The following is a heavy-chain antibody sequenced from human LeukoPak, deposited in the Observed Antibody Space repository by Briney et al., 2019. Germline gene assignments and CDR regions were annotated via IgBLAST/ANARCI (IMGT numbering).Heavy chain of an antibody. V-gene: IGHV3-43*02. J-gene: IGHJ4*02. CDR2: ISGDGGST. D-gene: IGHD3-22*01. CDR3: AKADYYDSSGFFDY. Sequence: PGGSLRLSCAASGFTFDDYAMHWVRQAPGNGLEWVSLISGDGGSTYYADSVKGRFTISRDSSKNSLYLQMNSLRAEDTALYYCAKADYYDSSGFFDYWGQGTLVTVSS. CDR1: GFTFDDYA.